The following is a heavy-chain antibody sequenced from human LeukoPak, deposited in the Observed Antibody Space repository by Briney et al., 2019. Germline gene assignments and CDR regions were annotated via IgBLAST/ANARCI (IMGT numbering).Heavy chain of an antibody. V-gene: IGHV3-15*01. CDR1: GFTFSNAW. Sequence: GGSLRLSCAASGFTFSNAWMSWVRQAPGKGLEWVGRIKSKTDGGTTDYAAPVKGRFTISRDDSKNTLYLQKNSLKTEDTAVYYCTTAMWELRAELDYWGQGTLVTVSS. CDR2: IKSKTDGGTT. J-gene: IGHJ4*02. CDR3: TTAMWELRAELDY. D-gene: IGHD1-26*01.